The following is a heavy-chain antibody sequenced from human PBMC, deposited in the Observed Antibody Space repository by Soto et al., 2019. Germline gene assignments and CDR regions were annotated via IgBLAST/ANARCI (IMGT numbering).Heavy chain of an antibody. J-gene: IGHJ4*02. V-gene: IGHV4-61*01. Sequence: PSETLSLTCTVSGGSVSSGSYYWSWIRQPPGKGLEWIGYIYYSGSTNYNPSLKSRVTISVDTSKNQFSLKLSSVTAADTAVYYCARDEHERRGVVTAHSGPGTLVTVSS. CDR1: GGSVSSGSYY. D-gene: IGHD2-21*02. CDR2: IYYSGST. CDR3: ARDEHERRGVVTAH.